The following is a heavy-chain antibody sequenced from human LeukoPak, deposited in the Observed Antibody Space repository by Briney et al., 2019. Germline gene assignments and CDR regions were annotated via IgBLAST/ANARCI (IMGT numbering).Heavy chain of an antibody. CDR2: ISSGSRDI. V-gene: IGHV3-21*01. CDR3: GRDPHYYYYYMDV. J-gene: IGHJ6*03. CDR1: GFTFSTYT. Sequence: GGSLRLSCVVSGFTFSTYTMNWVRQAPGKGLEWVSSISSGSRDIYYADSLKGRFTISRDNAKNSLYLQMNSLRAEDTAVYYCGRDPHYYYYYMDVWGKGTTVTVSS.